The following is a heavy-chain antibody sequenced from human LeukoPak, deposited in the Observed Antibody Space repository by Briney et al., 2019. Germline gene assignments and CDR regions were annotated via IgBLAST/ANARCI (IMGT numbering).Heavy chain of an antibody. CDR1: KFTFSDYY. V-gene: IGHV3-7*04. CDR3: ARGTYYYEF. D-gene: IGHD3/OR15-3a*01. Sequence: GGSLRLSCAASKFTFSDYYMTWVRQAPGRGPEWVAYMNQFGTEIKYLDSVKGRFTISRDNAKNSLYLWMTSLTADDTAVYYCARGTYYYEFWGQGTLVIVSS. J-gene: IGHJ4*02. CDR2: MNQFGTEI.